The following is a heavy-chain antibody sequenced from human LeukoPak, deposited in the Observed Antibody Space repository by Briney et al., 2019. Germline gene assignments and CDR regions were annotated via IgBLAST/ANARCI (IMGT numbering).Heavy chain of an antibody. V-gene: IGHV3-21*01. Sequence: GGSLRLSCAASGSTFSSYSMNWVRQAPGKGLEWVSPISSSSYIYYADSVKGRFTISRDNAKNSLYLQMNSLRAEDTAVYYCARVGPNVLRYFDLPDYWGQGTLVTVSS. J-gene: IGHJ4*02. D-gene: IGHD3-9*01. CDR1: GSTFSSYS. CDR3: ARVGPNVLRYFDLPDY. CDR2: ISSSSYI.